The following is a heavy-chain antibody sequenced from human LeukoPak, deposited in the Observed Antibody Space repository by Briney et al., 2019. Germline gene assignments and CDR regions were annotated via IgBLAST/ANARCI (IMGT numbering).Heavy chain of an antibody. J-gene: IGHJ6*03. V-gene: IGHV5-51*01. CDR3: TRVEETATTAAIIRKYSYYYYYMDV. CDR2: VYPGDYSDT. Sequence: GESLKISCKISGYILTRNWIGWVRQVPGKGLEWMGLVYPGDYSDTKYSPSFQGQVTFSVDKSISTAYLQWSSLRAEDTAVYYCTRVEETATTAAIIRKYSYYYYYMDVWGKGNTVTVSS. D-gene: IGHD4-11*01. CDR1: GYILTRNW.